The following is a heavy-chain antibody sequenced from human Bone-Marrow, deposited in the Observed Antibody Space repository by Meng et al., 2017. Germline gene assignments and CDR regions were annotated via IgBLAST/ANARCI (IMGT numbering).Heavy chain of an antibody. J-gene: IGHJ4*02. CDR1: GYNFPDYY. CDR2: INPKSGDT. Sequence: HVQGVQPGAWVKEPGASVKGSCKPSGYNFPDYYIHWVRRAPGQGLEWMGRINPKSGDTHYAQKFQARVTMTGDTSISTAYMELSGLRSDDTAMYYCARDEDISAAGKLFGDYWGQGTLVTVSS. V-gene: IGHV1-2*06. CDR3: ARDEDISAAGKLFGDY. D-gene: IGHD6-25*01.